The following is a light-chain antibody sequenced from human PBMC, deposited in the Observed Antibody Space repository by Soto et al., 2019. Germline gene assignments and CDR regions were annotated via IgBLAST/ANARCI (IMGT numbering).Light chain of an antibody. CDR2: EVS. CDR1: SSDVGGYNY. Sequence: QAALTQPASVSGAPGQSITISCTGTSSDVGGYNYVSWYQQHPGKASKLMIYEVSNRPSGFSNRFSGSKSGNTASLTIPGLQAEDEADYSCSSYTSSTTLVSYVFGTGTKVTAL. J-gene: IGLJ1*01. V-gene: IGLV2-14*01. CDR3: SSYTSSTTLVSYV.